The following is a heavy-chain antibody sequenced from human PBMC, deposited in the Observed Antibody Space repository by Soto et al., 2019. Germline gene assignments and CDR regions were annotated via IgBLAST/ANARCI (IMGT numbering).Heavy chain of an antibody. CDR1: GDSMSSYY. D-gene: IGHD4-4*01. V-gene: IGHV4-59*01. Sequence: PSETLSLTCTVSGDSMSSYYWSWIRQPPGKGLEWIGYIYYSGSTTYNPSLRSRVTMSVDTSKNQFSLRLSSVTAADTAVYYCARAKSNYQTFDHWGQGSQVTVSS. CDR3: ARAKSNYQTFDH. J-gene: IGHJ4*02. CDR2: IYYSGST.